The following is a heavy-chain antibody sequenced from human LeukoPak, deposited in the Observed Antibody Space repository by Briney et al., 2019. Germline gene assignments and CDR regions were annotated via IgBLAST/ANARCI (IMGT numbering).Heavy chain of an antibody. CDR2: IIPILGIA. J-gene: IGHJ5*02. CDR3: ARDRAMVTYWFDP. V-gene: IGHV1-69*04. Sequence: SVKVSCKASGGTFSSYAISWVRQALGQGLEWMGRIIPILGIANYAQKFQGKVTITADKSTSTAYMELSSLRSEDTAVYYCARDRAMVTYWFDPWGQGTLVTVSS. D-gene: IGHD5-18*01. CDR1: GGTFSSYA.